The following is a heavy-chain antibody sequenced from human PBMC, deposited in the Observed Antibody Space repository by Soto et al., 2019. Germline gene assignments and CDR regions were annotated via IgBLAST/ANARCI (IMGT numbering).Heavy chain of an antibody. CDR1: GYPISSSKW. Sequence: PXETRSLTCAVSGYPISSSKWWTWVRQTPVKGLEWIGKIDQNGITNYNPSLESRVTILKDNSKNQLSLKLTSVTAVDSAVYYCARLNRDYYYYGMDVWGQGATVTVSS. J-gene: IGHJ6*02. V-gene: IGHV4-4*02. CDR3: ARLNRDYYYYGMDV. CDR2: IDQNGIT.